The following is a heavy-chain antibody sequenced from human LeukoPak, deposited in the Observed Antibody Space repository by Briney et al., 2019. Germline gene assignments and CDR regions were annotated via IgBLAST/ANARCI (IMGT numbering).Heavy chain of an antibody. CDR2: IYHSGST. CDR1: GGSISSDNW. Sequence: SETLSLTCAVSGGSISSDNWWSWVRQPPGKGLEWIREIYHSGSTNYNPSLKSRVTISVDTSKNQFSLKLSSVTAADTAVYYCARAAAVAGPYYYYYYGMDVWGQGTTVTVSS. V-gene: IGHV4-4*02. D-gene: IGHD6-19*01. J-gene: IGHJ6*02. CDR3: ARAAAVAGPYYYYYYGMDV.